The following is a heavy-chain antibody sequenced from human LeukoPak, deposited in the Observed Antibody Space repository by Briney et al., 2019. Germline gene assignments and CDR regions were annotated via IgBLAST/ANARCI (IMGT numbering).Heavy chain of an antibody. Sequence: SETLSLTCTVSGGSISSYYWSWIRQPPGKGLEWIGYIYYSGSTNYNPSLKSRVTISVDTSKNQFSLKLSSVTAADTAVYYCARHSEIGFLGYDFWSGSEAPYFDYWGQGTLVTVSS. CDR2: IYYSGST. CDR3: ARHSEIGFLGYDFWSGSEAPYFDY. D-gene: IGHD3-3*01. J-gene: IGHJ4*02. CDR1: GGSISSYY. V-gene: IGHV4-59*08.